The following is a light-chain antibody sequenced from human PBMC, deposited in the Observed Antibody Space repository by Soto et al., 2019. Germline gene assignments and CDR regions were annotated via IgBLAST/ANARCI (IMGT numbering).Light chain of an antibody. J-gene: IGKJ1*01. V-gene: IGKV3-20*01. CDR3: QQYGSSPT. CDR1: QSGSSSY. Sequence: EVVLTQSPGTLSLSPAERATLSSRASQSGSSSYLAWYQQKPGQAPRLLIYGASSRATGIPDRFSGSGSGTDFTLTISRLEPEDFAVYYCQQYGSSPTFGQGTKVDIK. CDR2: GAS.